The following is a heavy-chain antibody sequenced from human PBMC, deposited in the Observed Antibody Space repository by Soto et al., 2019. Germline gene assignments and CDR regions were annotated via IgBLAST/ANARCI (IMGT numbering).Heavy chain of an antibody. J-gene: IGHJ6*02. CDR3: ARAYRVGVVGMDV. Sequence: EVQLVESGGGLVQPGGSLRLSCAASGFTFSSYWMHWVRQAPGKGLVWVSRINSDGSNTSYADSVKGRFTISRDNAKNTLYLQMNSLRAEDTAVYYCARAYRVGVVGMDVWGQGTTVTVSS. CDR1: GFTFSSYW. D-gene: IGHD3-3*01. V-gene: IGHV3-74*01. CDR2: INSDGSNT.